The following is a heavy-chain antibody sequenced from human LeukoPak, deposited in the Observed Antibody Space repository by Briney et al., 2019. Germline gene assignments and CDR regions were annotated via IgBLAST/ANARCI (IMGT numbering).Heavy chain of an antibody. V-gene: IGHV4-34*01. CDR2: INHSGNT. D-gene: IGHD2-15*01. CDR1: GGSFSGYY. J-gene: IGHJ6*04. CDR3: ARVSGPYYYYEMDV. Sequence: SETLSLTCAVYGGSFSGYYWSWIRQPPGKGLEWIGEINHSGNTNYNPSLKSRVTISVDTSKNQFSLKLSSVTAADTAVYYCARVSGPYYYYEMDVWGKGTTVTVSS.